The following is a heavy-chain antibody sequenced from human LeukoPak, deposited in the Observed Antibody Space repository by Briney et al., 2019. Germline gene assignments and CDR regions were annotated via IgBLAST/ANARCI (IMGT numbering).Heavy chain of an antibody. J-gene: IGHJ4*02. CDR2: ISYDGSNK. V-gene: IGHV3-30-3*01. CDR3: AGDPLYCSSTSCYGSHFDY. Sequence: PGGSLRLSCAASGFTFSSYAMHWVRQAPGKGLEWVAVISYDGSNKYYADSVKGRFTISRDNSKNTLYLQMNSLRAEDTAVYYCAGDPLYCSSTSCYGSHFDYWGQGTLVTVSS. D-gene: IGHD2-2*01. CDR1: GFTFSSYA.